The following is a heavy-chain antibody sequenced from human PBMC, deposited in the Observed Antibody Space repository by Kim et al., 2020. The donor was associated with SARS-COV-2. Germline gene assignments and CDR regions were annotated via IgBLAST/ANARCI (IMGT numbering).Heavy chain of an antibody. CDR3: ARAPQRFTIFVVAPPYYY. D-gene: IGHD3-3*01. Sequence: SETLSLTCAAYGGSFSGYYWSWIRQPPGKGLEWIGEINHSGSTNYNPSFKSRVTISVDTSKNQFSLKLSSVTAADTSVYYCARAPQRFTIFVVAPPYYY. CDR2: INHSGST. CDR1: GGSFSGYY. V-gene: IGHV4-34*01. J-gene: IGHJ6*01.